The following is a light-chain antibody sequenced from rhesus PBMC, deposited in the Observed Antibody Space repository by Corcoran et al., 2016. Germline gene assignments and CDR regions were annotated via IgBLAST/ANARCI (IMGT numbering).Light chain of an antibody. CDR2: TAS. CDR3: QHGYATPVT. CDR1: ENVNNY. J-gene: IGKJ4*01. Sequence: DIQMTQSPSSLSASVGDRVTITCRASENVNNYLNWYQQTQGKAPNLLSYTASTLQSGVPSRFTGSGSGTDYTFTISSLQPEDVATYYCQHGYATPVTFGGGTKVELK. V-gene: IGKV1-74*01.